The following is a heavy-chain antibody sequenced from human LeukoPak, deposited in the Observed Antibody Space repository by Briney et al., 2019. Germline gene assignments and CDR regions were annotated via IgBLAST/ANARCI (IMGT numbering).Heavy chain of an antibody. CDR1: GFIFSNYW. J-gene: IGHJ1*01. CDR2: IKQDGSEK. V-gene: IGHV3-7*01. D-gene: IGHD3-3*01. CDR3: ARDPRFFHD. Sequence: PGGSLRLSCAASGFIFSNYWMSWVRQVPGKGLEWVANIKQDGSEKYYVDSVKGRFTISRDNAKNSLYLQMNSLRDEDTAVYYCARDPRFFHDWGQGTLVTVSS.